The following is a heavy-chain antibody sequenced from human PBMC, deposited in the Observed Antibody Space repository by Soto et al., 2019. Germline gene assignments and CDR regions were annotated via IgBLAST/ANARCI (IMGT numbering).Heavy chain of an antibody. Sequence: SETLSLTCTVSGGSISSYYWSWIRQPPGKGLEWIGNIYYSGSTNYNPSLKSRVTISVDTTKNQFSRKRSAGTAADTAVYYCARRGHYGDIDYWGQGTLVTVSS. J-gene: IGHJ4*02. V-gene: IGHV4-59*08. CDR3: ARRGHYGDIDY. CDR1: GGSISSYY. CDR2: IYYSGST. D-gene: IGHD4-17*01.